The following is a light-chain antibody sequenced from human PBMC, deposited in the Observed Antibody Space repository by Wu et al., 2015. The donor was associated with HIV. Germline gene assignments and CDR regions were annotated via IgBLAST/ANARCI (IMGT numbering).Light chain of an antibody. CDR2: DAS. J-gene: IGKJ1*01. Sequence: EIVLTQFPVTLSLSPGERATLSRRASQSVSSYLAWYQQKPGQAPRLLIYDASNRATGIPARFSGSGSGTDFTLTISSLEPEDFAVYYCQQYGNTQWTFGQGTKVEIK. CDR3: QQYGNTQWT. CDR1: QSVSSY. V-gene: IGKV3-11*01.